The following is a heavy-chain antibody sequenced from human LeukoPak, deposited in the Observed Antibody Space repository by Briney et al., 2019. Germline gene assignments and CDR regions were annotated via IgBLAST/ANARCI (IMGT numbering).Heavy chain of an antibody. CDR3: ASTYYDILTGYGSQFDY. Sequence: SETLSLTCTVSGGSISSYYWSWIRQPAGKGLEWIGRIYTSGSTNYNPSLKSRVTMSVDTSKNQFSLKLSSVTAADTAVYYCASTYYDILTGYGSQFDYWGQGTLVTVS. CDR1: GGSISSYY. J-gene: IGHJ4*02. CDR2: IYTSGST. V-gene: IGHV4-4*07. D-gene: IGHD3-9*01.